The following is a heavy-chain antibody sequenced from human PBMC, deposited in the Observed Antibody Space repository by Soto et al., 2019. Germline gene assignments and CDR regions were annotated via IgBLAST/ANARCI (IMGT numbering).Heavy chain of an antibody. V-gene: IGHV3-21*01. CDR2: ISSSSSYI. J-gene: IGHJ4*02. D-gene: IGHD6-19*01. CDR1: GFTFSSCS. CDR3: ARDGDSSGWYDY. Sequence: PGGSLRLSCAASGFTFSSCSMNWVRQAPGKGLEWVSSISSSSSYIYYADSVKGRFTISRDNAKNSLYLQMNSLRAEDTAVYYCARDGDSSGWYDYWGQGTLVTVSS.